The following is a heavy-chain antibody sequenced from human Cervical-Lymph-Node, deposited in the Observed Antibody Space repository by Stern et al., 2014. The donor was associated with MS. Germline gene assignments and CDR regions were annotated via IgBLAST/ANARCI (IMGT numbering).Heavy chain of an antibody. Sequence: VQLVESGGGVVKPGGSLRLSCAASGITFSDYYMSWIRQAPGQGLEWVSYISSSGKNRNYADSVKGRFTISRDNANNSLYLQMNSLRGEDTAVYYCARDFNWGNSGSYDAWGQGTLVTVSS. D-gene: IGHD6-19*01. V-gene: IGHV3-11*01. CDR2: ISSSGKNR. CDR1: GITFSDYY. J-gene: IGHJ5*02. CDR3: ARDFNWGNSGSYDA.